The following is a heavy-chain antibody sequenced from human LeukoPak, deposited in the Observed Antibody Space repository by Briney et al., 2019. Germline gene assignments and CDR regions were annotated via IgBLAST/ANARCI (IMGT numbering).Heavy chain of an antibody. CDR3: ARGFGRP. D-gene: IGHD3-16*01. CDR2: IKQDGSEK. Sequence: PGGSLRLSCAASGFTFSSYAMSWVRQAPGKGLEWVANIKQDGSEKYYVDSVKGRFTISRDNAKNSLYLHMNSLRAEDTAMYYCARGFGRPWGQGTLVTVSS. V-gene: IGHV3-7*01. J-gene: IGHJ5*02. CDR1: GFTFSSYA.